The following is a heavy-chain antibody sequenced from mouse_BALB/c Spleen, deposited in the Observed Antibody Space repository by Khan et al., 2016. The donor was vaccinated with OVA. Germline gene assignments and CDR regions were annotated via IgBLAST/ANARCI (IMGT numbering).Heavy chain of an antibody. CDR3: TRDAGRY. D-gene: IGHD3-3*01. V-gene: IGHV1-18*01. CDR2: INPKNGGT. J-gene: IGHJ4*01. CDR1: GYTFPEYT. Sequence: VQLQQSGPELVKPGASVKISCKTSGYTFPEYTVHWVKQSLGKSLDWIGVINPKNGGTAYNQKFKGKATLTVDNSSSTAYMEFRSLTSEDSAVYSCTRDAGRYWGQGTSVTVAS.